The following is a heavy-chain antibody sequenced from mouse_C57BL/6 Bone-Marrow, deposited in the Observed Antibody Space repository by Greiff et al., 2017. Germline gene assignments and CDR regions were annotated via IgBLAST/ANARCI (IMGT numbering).Heavy chain of an antibody. CDR2: IDPSDSYT. Sequence: QVQLKQPRAELVRPGTSVTLSCKSSGYTFPSYWMHWVQQRPGQGLEWIGVIDPSDSYTNYNQKFKGKATLTVDTSSSTAYMQLSSLTSEDSAVYYCARSIYYYNIFDYWSQGTTLTVSS. V-gene: IGHV1-59*01. D-gene: IGHD1-1*01. CDR3: ARSIYYYNIFDY. CDR1: GYTFPSYW. J-gene: IGHJ2*01.